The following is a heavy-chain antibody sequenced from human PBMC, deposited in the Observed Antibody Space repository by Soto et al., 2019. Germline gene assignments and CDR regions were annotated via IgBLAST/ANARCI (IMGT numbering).Heavy chain of an antibody. J-gene: IGHJ4*02. D-gene: IGHD3-10*01. V-gene: IGHV1-46*01. Sequence: QVQLVQSGAEVKKPGASVKVSCKASGYTFTNDYMHWVRQAPGEGLEWMGIINPSTGTTSYAQKFQGRVIMTRDTSTSTVHMELSSLRSHDTALYYCARASWDRVRGVKEFDYRGQGTLVTVSS. CDR1: GYTFTNDY. CDR2: INPSTGTT. CDR3: ARASWDRVRGVKEFDY.